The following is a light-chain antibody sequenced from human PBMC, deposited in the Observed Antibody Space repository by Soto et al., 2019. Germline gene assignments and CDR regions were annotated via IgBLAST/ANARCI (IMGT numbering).Light chain of an antibody. CDR1: QSVASN. J-gene: IGKJ2*01. Sequence: EIVMTQSPASLSVSPGDGATLSCRASQSVASNVAWYQQKPGQGPRLLIHGASTRAVGVPPRFSGSGSGTAFTLTIHSLHSEDFAVYYCQQYHNWPPQYTFGQGTKLQIK. V-gene: IGKV3-15*01. CDR2: GAS. CDR3: QQYHNWPPQYT.